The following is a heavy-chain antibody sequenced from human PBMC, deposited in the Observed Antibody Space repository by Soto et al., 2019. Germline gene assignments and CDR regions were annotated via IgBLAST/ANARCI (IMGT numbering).Heavy chain of an antibody. D-gene: IGHD3-9*01. CDR3: ARHYGILRQYYWYFDL. CDR2: IYYSGST. CDR1: GGSISSDY. J-gene: IGHJ2*01. V-gene: IGHV4-59*08. Sequence: QVQLQESGPGLVKPSETLSLTCTVSGGSISSDYWSWIRQPPGKGLEWIGYIYYSGSTNYNPSLKSRVTISIDTSKNQFSLKLSSVTAADTAVYYCARHYGILRQYYWYFDLWGRGTLVTVSS.